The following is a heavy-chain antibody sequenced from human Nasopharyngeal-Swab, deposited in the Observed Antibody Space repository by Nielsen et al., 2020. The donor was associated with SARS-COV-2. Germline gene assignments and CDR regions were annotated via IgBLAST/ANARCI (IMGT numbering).Heavy chain of an antibody. V-gene: IGHV3-9*01. CDR3: VKDNLLRAFDL. D-gene: IGHD2-15*01. Sequence: SLKISCAASGFTLSNYAIHWVRQAPGRGLEWVSGISWDSGNIGYADSVKGRFTISRDNAKNSLYLQMNSLRAEDTALYYCVKDNLLRAFDLWGQGTMVTVSS. J-gene: IGHJ3*01. CDR1: GFTLSNYA. CDR2: ISWDSGNI.